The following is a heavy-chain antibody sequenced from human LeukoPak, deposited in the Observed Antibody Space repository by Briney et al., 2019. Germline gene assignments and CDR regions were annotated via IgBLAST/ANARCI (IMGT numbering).Heavy chain of an antibody. V-gene: IGHV1-18*01. Sequence: ASVKVSCKASGYTFTSYGISWVRQAPGQGLEWMGWISAYNGNTNYAQKLQGRVTMTTDTSTSTAYMELRSLRSDDTAVYYCARDLRGCSSTSCHCDAFDIWGQGTMVTVSS. CDR3: ARDLRGCSSTSCHCDAFDI. J-gene: IGHJ3*02. CDR1: GYTFTSYG. CDR2: ISAYNGNT. D-gene: IGHD2-2*01.